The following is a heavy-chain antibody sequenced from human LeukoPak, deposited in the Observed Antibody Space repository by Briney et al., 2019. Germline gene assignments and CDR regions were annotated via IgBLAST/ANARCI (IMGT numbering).Heavy chain of an antibody. Sequence: SETLSLTCTVSGGSISSGDYYWSWIRQPPGKGLEWIGYIYYSGSTYYNPSLKSRVTISVDTSKNQFSLKLSSVTAADTAVYYCARRWSSNWNYFDYWGQGTLVTVSS. D-gene: IGHD6-13*01. CDR2: IYYSGST. V-gene: IGHV4-30-4*01. J-gene: IGHJ4*02. CDR1: GGSISSGDYY. CDR3: ARRWSSNWNYFDY.